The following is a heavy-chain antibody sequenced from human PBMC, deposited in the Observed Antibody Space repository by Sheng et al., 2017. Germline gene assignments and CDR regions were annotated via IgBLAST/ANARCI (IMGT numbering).Heavy chain of an antibody. D-gene: IGHD3-22*01. CDR1: GFTFISYA. CDR3: AKGIGISGYYPFDC. Sequence: EVQLLESGGGLVQPGGSLRLSCAASGFTFISYAMSWVRQAPGKGLEWVSGISDSGGNTYFADSVKGRFTISRDNSKNTVYLQMNSLRPEDTAVYYCAKGIGISGYYPFDCWGPGNPGHRLL. CDR2: ISDSGGNT. V-gene: IGHV3-23*01. J-gene: IGHJ4*02.